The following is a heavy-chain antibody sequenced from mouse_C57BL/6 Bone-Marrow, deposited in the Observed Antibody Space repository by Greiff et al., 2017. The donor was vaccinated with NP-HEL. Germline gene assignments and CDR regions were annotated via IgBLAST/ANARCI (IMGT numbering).Heavy chain of an antibody. CDR3: ARVYYYGSSLTHFDY. CDR1: GYTFTDYY. Sequence: QVQLKQSGPELVKPGASVKISCKASGYTFTDYYINWVKQRPGQGLEWIGWIFPGSGSTYYNEKFKGKATLTVDKSSSTAYMLLSSLTSEDSAVYFCARVYYYGSSLTHFDYWGQGTTLTVSS. CDR2: IFPGSGST. D-gene: IGHD1-1*01. J-gene: IGHJ2*01. V-gene: IGHV1-75*01.